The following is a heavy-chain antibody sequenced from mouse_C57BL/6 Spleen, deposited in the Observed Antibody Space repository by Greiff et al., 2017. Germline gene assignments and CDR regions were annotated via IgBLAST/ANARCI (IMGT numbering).Heavy chain of an antibody. Sequence: VQLQQPGAELVMPGASVKLSCKASGYTFTSYWMHWVKQRPGQGLEWIGEIDPSDSYTNYNQKFKGKSTLTVDKSSSTAYMQLSSLTSEDSAVYYCALNVEGFAYWGQGTLVTVSA. CDR3: ALNVEGFAY. CDR1: GYTFTSYW. V-gene: IGHV1-69*01. J-gene: IGHJ3*01. CDR2: IDPSDSYT.